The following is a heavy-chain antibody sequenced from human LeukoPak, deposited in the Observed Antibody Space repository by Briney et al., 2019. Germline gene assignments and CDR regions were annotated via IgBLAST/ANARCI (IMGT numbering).Heavy chain of an antibody. CDR3: ARDRRKDYIRGSYHYYYGMDV. D-gene: IGHD4-11*01. CDR1: GFTFSSYA. CDR2: ISYDGSNK. J-gene: IGHJ6*02. Sequence: PGRSLRLSCAATGFTFSSYAMHWVRQAPGKGLEWVAVISYDGSNKYYADSVKGRFTISRDNSKDTLYLQMNSLRAEDTAVYYCARDRRKDYIRGSYHYYYGMDVWGQGTTVTVSS. V-gene: IGHV3-30-3*01.